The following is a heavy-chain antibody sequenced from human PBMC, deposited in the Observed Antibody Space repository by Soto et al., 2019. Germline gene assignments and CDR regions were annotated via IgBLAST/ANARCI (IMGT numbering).Heavy chain of an antibody. Sequence: EVQLVESGGGLVKPGGSLRLSCAASGFTFSSYSMNWVRQAPGKGLEWVSSISSSSSYIYYADSVKGRFTISRDNAKNSLYLQMNSLRAEDTAVYYCARGGTWIQLWNYGMDVWGQGTTVTVSS. D-gene: IGHD5-18*01. J-gene: IGHJ6*02. CDR2: ISSSSSYI. CDR1: GFTFSSYS. CDR3: ARGGTWIQLWNYGMDV. V-gene: IGHV3-21*01.